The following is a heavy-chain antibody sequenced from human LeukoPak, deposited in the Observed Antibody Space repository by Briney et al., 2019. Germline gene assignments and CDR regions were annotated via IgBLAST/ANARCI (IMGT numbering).Heavy chain of an antibody. D-gene: IGHD3-10*01. CDR1: GFTFEDSG. J-gene: IGHJ5*02. CDR2: INWNGGST. Sequence: GGSLRLSCAAPGFTFEDSGMSWVRQAPGKGLERDFGINWNGGSTGDADSVKGRFTISSDHAKNSLYLQMNSLRAEDTALYHCARGAYYYGSGSQTANWFDPWGQGTLVTVSS. V-gene: IGHV3-20*01. CDR3: ARGAYYYGSGSQTANWFDP.